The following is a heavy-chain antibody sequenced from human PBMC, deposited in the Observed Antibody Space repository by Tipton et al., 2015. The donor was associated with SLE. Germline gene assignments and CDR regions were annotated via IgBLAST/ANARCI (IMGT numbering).Heavy chain of an antibody. CDR3: ARGGTTGFYYGMDV. Sequence: SLRLSCAASGSTFKNYAMYWVRQVPGKGREWVSGIGWNSGSIGYADSVKGRFTISRDNAKNTLYLQMNSLRAEDTAVYYCARGGTTGFYYGMDVWGQGTTVTVSS. CDR1: GSTFKNYA. D-gene: IGHD3-16*01. V-gene: IGHV3-9*01. J-gene: IGHJ6*02. CDR2: IGWNSGSI.